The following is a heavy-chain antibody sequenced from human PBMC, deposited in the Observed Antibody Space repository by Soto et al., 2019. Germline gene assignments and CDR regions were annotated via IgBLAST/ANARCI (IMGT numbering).Heavy chain of an antibody. CDR1: GGTFSSYT. J-gene: IGHJ4*02. CDR2: IIPILGIA. V-gene: IGHV1-69*02. D-gene: IGHD3-9*01. Sequence: SVKLSCKASGGTFSSYTISWVRQAPGQGLEWMGRIIPILGIANYAQKFQGRVTITADKSTSTAYMELSSLRSEDTAVYYCARQPGYYDILTGYSTYYFDYWGQGTLVTVSS. CDR3: ARQPGYYDILTGYSTYYFDY.